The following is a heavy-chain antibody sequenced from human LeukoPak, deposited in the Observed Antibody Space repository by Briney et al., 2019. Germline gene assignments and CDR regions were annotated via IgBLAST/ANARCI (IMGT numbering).Heavy chain of an antibody. CDR1: GFTFSTYA. V-gene: IGHV3-23*01. D-gene: IGHD3-3*02. J-gene: IGHJ4*02. Sequence: SGGSLRLSCAASGFTFSTYALNWVRQAPGKGLEWVSAISDSGGAIFYADSVKGRFTVSRDNSKNSLFLQMNSLRVEDTAVYYCARIGSAAFTDYWGQGALVTVSS. CDR3: ARIGSAAFTDY. CDR2: ISDSGGAI.